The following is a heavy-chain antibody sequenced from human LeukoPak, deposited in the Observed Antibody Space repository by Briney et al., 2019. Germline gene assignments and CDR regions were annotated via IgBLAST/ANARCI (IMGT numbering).Heavy chain of an antibody. V-gene: IGHV1-69*01. CDR3: ARDRAIPKADVFDI. J-gene: IGHJ4*02. D-gene: IGHD3-3*01. CDR1: GGSFGGYA. Sequence: ASVQVYCKASGGSFGGYAINWLRQDPGPGLEWMGGIIPMIGTTNFAPKFQVRVAFTADASTSTAYMDLSSLTSEDTAMYYCARDRAIPKADVFDIWGQGTLVPVSS. CDR2: IIPMIGTT.